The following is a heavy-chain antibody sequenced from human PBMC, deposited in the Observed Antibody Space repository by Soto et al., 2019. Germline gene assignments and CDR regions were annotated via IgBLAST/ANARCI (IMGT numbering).Heavy chain of an antibody. Sequence: SETLSLTCTASGGSISSYYWSWIRQPPGKGLEWIGYIYYSGSTNYNPSLKSRVTISVDTSKNQFSLKLSSVTAADTAVYYCARGLSHPRWKYYFDYWGQGALVTVSS. CDR2: IYYSGST. D-gene: IGHD1-1*01. V-gene: IGHV4-59*01. CDR3: ARGLSHPRWKYYFDY. J-gene: IGHJ4*02. CDR1: GGSISSYY.